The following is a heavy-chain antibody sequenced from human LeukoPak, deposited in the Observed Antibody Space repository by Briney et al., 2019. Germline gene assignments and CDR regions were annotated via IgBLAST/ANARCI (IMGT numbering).Heavy chain of an antibody. J-gene: IGHJ5*02. CDR1: GYTFTGYY. V-gene: IGHV1-2*02. D-gene: IGHD6-13*01. CDR2: INPNSGGT. Sequence: ASVMVSCKASGYTFTGYYMHWVRQAPGQGLEWMGWINPNSGGTNYAQKFQGRVTMTRDTSISTAYMELSRLRSDDTAVYYCARAAYSSSWYARWGQGTLVTVSS. CDR3: ARAAYSSSWYAR.